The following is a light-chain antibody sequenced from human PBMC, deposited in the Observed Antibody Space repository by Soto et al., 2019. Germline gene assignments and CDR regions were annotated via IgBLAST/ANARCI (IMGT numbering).Light chain of an antibody. J-gene: IGLJ2*01. CDR2: DVS. CDR3: SSQAVSSTLV. Sequence: QSALTQPASVSGSPGQSITISCTGTSSDIGGYNYVSWYQQHPGKAPKLMIYDVSNRPSGVSNRFSGSKSGNTASLTISGLQAEDEADYYCSSQAVSSTLVFGGVTTLTV. V-gene: IGLV2-14*01. CDR1: SSDIGGYNY.